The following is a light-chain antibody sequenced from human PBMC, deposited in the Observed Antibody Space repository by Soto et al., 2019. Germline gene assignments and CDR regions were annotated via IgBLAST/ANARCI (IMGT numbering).Light chain of an antibody. Sequence: QSVLTQPASVSGSPGQSITISGTGTSSDVGGYNYVSWYQQHPGKAPKLMIYEVSNRPSGVSNRFSGSKSGNTASLTISGLQAEDDADYYCSSYTSSSTLYVFGTGTKLTVL. CDR1: SSDVGGYNY. V-gene: IGLV2-14*01. CDR3: SSYTSSSTLYV. J-gene: IGLJ1*01. CDR2: EVS.